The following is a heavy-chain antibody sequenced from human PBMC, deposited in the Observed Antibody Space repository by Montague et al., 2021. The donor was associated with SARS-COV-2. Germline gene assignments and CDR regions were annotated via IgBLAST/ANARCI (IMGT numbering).Heavy chain of an antibody. CDR1: GFSLISDGVG. J-gene: IGHJ4*02. V-gene: IGHV2-5*01. D-gene: IGHD3-3*02. Sequence: PALVKPTQTLTLTCTFSGFSLISDGVGVGWIRQPPGKALEWLALIFWNDDKRYNSSLKNRLTVTKDTSKNQAVLTMTNMDLLDTGTYYCAHSPPLSSLGDFDSWGQGTLVTVAS. CDR3: AHSPPLSSLGDFDS. CDR2: IFWNDDK.